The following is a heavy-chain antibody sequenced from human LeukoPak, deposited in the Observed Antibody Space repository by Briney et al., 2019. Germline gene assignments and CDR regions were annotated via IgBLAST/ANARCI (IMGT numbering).Heavy chain of an antibody. D-gene: IGHD4-17*01. CDR2: ISSSSSYT. V-gene: IGHV3-11*06. Sequence: GGSLRLSCAASGFTFSDYYMSWIRQAPGKGLEWVSYISSSSSYTNYADSVKGRFTISRDNAKNSLYLQMNSLRAEDTAVYYCARDYGDYVGGNWFDPWGQETLVTVSS. CDR3: ARDYGDYVGGNWFDP. J-gene: IGHJ5*02. CDR1: GFTFSDYY.